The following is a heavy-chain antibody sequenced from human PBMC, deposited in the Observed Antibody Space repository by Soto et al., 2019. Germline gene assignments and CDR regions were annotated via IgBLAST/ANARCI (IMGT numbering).Heavy chain of an antibody. CDR3: VMYGTKPPPSCTDS. Sequence: PWETLSLTCTVSGASISGYYWSWIRKSSGKGLEWIGRIYATGTTYYNPSLKSRVMMSVDTSKKQFSLKLRSVTAADTAVSNCVMYGTKPPPSCTDSWG. V-gene: IGHV4-4*07. CDR2: IYATGTT. CDR1: GASISGYY. D-gene: IGHD1-1*01. J-gene: IGHJ5*01.